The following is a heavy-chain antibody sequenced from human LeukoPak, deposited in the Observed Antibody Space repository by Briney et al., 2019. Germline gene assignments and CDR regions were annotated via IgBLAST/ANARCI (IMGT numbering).Heavy chain of an antibody. CDR2: TYYRSKWYN. CDR1: GDSVSSNSAA. D-gene: IGHD3-22*01. J-gene: IGHJ1*01. CDR3: ARATLYYYDSSGYFRAGDFQH. V-gene: IGHV6-1*01. Sequence: SQTLSLTCAISGDSVSSNSAAWNWIRQSPSRGLEWLGRTYYRSKWYNDYAVSVKSRITISPDTSKNQFPLQLNSVTPEDTAVYYCARATLYYYDSSGYFRAGDFQHWGQGTLVTVSS.